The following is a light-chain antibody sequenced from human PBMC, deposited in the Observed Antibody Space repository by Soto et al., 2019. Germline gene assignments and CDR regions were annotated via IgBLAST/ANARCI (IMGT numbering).Light chain of an antibody. CDR3: CSYAGCSVV. CDR1: SSDVGSYNL. CDR2: EGS. J-gene: IGLJ2*01. V-gene: IGLV2-23*01. Sequence: QSVLTQPASVSGSPGQSITISCTGTSSDVGSYNLVSWYQQHPGKAPKLMIYEGSKRPSGVSNRFSGSKSGNTASLTISGLQAEDEADYYCCSYAGCSVVFGGGTKLTVL.